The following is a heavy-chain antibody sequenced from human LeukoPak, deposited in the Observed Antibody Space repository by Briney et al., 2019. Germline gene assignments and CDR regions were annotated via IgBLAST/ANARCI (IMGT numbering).Heavy chain of an antibody. D-gene: IGHD1-1*01. Sequence: GGFLRLSCAASGFTVSSNYMSWVRQAPGKGREWVSVIYSGGSTFYADSVRGRFSISRDNSKNTLCLQMNSLRAEDTAVYYCAREFGATTSNYFDYWGQGTLDTVSS. CDR3: AREFGATTSNYFDY. V-gene: IGHV3-53*01. J-gene: IGHJ4*02. CDR1: GFTVSSNY. CDR2: IYSGGST.